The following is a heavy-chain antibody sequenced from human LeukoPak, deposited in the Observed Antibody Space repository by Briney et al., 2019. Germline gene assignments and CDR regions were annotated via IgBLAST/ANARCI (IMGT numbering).Heavy chain of an antibody. D-gene: IGHD6-19*01. CDR2: INHSGST. CDR3: ARGVTNSSGWYYYFDY. CDR1: GGSFSSYY. V-gene: IGHV4-34*01. Sequence: SETLSLTCAVYGGSFSSYYWSWIRQPPGKGLEWIGEINHSGSTNYNPSLKSRVTISVDTSKNQFSLKLSSVTAADTAVYYCARGVTNSSGWYYYFDYWGQGTLVTVSS. J-gene: IGHJ4*02.